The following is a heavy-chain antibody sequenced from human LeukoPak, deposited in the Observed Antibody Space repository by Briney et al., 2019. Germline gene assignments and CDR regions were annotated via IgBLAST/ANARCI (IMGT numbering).Heavy chain of an antibody. CDR2: IYYSGST. D-gene: IGHD5-12*01. V-gene: IGHV4-59*08. CDR3: AGTSGYASRYYFDY. CDR1: GGSISSYY. J-gene: IGHJ4*02. Sequence: SETLSLTCTVSGGSISSYYWSWIRQPPGKGLEWIGYIYYSGSTNYNPSLKSRVTISVDTSKNQFSLKLGSVTAADTAVYYCAGTSGYASRYYFDYWGQGTLVTVSS.